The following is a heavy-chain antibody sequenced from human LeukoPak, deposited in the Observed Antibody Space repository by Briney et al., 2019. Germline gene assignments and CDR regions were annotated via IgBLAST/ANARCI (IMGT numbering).Heavy chain of an antibody. Sequence: GGSLRLSCAASGFTFSIYWMQWVRQAPGKGRVWVSRINGDGTSKEYADSVKGRFTISRENAKHTLYLKKNSLRAEDTAVYYCARASTTVPNLLAYWGQGTLVTVSS. V-gene: IGHV3-74*03. D-gene: IGHD4-17*01. J-gene: IGHJ4*02. CDR2: INGDGTSK. CDR3: ARASTTVPNLLAY. CDR1: GFTFSIYW.